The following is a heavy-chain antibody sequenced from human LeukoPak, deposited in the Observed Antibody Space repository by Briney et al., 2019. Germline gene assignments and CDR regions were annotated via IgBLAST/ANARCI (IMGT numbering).Heavy chain of an antibody. J-gene: IGHJ5*02. Sequence: SETLSLTCAVYGGSFSAYYWNWIRQPPGEGLEWIVYMRYDGSTNYNPSLKSRVIISMDTSKNQLSLKLTSVTAADTAVYYCARGGEYSSEYNWFDPWGQGTLVTVSS. CDR3: ARGGEYSSEYNWFDP. CDR2: MRYDGST. D-gene: IGHD6-25*01. CDR1: GGSFSAYY. V-gene: IGHV4-59*01.